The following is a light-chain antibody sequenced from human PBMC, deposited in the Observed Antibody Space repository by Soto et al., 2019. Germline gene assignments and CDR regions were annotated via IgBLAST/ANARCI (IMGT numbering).Light chain of an antibody. V-gene: IGKV3-15*01. CDR3: QQYNNWPPMYT. CDR2: GAS. J-gene: IGKJ2*01. CDR1: QSVSSN. Sequence: EIVMTQSPATLSVSPGERATLSCRASQSVSSNLVWYQQKPVQAPRLLIYGASTRATGIPARFSGSGSGTEFTLTISSLQSEDFAVYYCQQYNNWPPMYTFGQGTKLEIK.